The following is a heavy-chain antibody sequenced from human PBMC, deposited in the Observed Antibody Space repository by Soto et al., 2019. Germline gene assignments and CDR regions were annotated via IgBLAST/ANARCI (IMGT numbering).Heavy chain of an antibody. Sequence: ASVKVSCKASGYTFTGYYMHWVRQAPGQGLEWMGWINPNSGGTNYAQKFQGRVTMTRDTSISTAYMELSRLRSDDTAVYYRARDLPNYYDSSGYPPSGWDYFDYWGQGTLVTVSS. CDR2: INPNSGGT. CDR3: ARDLPNYYDSSGYPPSGWDYFDY. V-gene: IGHV1-2*02. D-gene: IGHD3-22*01. J-gene: IGHJ4*02. CDR1: GYTFTGYY.